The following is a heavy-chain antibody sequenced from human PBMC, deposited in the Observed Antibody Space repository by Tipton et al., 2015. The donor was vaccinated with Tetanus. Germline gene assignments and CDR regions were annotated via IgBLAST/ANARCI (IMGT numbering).Heavy chain of an antibody. D-gene: IGHD3-16*02. CDR1: GFTVSSNY. Sequence: SLRLSCAASGFTVSSNYMTWVRQAPGKGLVWVSRISGDGSTTNYADFVEGRFTISRDNAKNTLYLQMNSLRVEDTAVYYCGRPYTTSLYVSDEWGQGTLVTVSS. V-gene: IGHV3-74*01. CDR3: GRPYTTSLYVSDE. J-gene: IGHJ4*02. CDR2: ISGDGSTT.